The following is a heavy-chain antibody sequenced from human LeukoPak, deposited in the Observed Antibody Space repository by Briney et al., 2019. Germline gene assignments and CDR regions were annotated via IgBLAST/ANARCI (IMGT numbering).Heavy chain of an antibody. V-gene: IGHV3-30-3*01. J-gene: IGHJ6*02. CDR3: ARDLGFKGWNDYYGMDV. D-gene: IGHD1-1*01. Sequence: GGSLRLSCTASGIAFSNSIMHWVRQAPGKGLEWVAVISYDGSNKYYADSVKGRFTISRDNSKNTLYLQMNSLRAEDTAVYYCARDLGFKGWNDYYGMDVWGQGTTVTVSS. CDR1: GIAFSNSI. CDR2: ISYDGSNK.